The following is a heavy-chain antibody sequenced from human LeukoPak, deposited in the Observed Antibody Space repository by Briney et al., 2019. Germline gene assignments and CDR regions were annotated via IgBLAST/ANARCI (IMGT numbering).Heavy chain of an antibody. V-gene: IGHV3-30-3*01. CDR1: GFTFSSYA. J-gene: IGHJ4*02. Sequence: GGSLILSCAASGFTFSSYAMHWVRQAPGKGLEWVAVISYDGSNKYYADSVKGRFTISRDNSKNTLYLQMNSLRAEDTAVYYCARGDIAVAGTFGTIPDYWGQGTLVTVSS. CDR3: ARGDIAVAGTFGTIPDY. D-gene: IGHD6-19*01. CDR2: ISYDGSNK.